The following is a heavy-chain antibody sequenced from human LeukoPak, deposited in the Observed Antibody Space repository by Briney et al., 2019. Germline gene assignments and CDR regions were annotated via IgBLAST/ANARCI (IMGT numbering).Heavy chain of an antibody. CDR1: GLTFSRYG. CDR2: IWYDGSEK. Sequence: GGSLRLSCAASGLTFSRYGMHWVRQAPGKGLEWVAFIWYDGSEKYYADSVKGRFTISRDNSKNTLYLQMNSLRAEDTAVYYCAKEYNSGSYRALDYWGQGTLVTVSS. J-gene: IGHJ4*02. D-gene: IGHD1-26*01. V-gene: IGHV3-30*02. CDR3: AKEYNSGSYRALDY.